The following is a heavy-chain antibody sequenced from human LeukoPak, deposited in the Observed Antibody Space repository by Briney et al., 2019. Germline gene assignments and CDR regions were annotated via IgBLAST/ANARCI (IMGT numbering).Heavy chain of an antibody. D-gene: IGHD7-27*01. CDR3: ATQKLGNDY. CDR2: IYYTET. CDR1: GGSVSNYY. J-gene: IGHJ4*02. Sequence: SETLSLTCTVSGGSVSNYYWSWIRQSPGKGLEWIGYIYYTETSYNPSLKSRVTISADTSKNQFSLKLYSVTAADTVVYYCATQKLGNDYWGQGTLVTVSS. V-gene: IGHV4-59*02.